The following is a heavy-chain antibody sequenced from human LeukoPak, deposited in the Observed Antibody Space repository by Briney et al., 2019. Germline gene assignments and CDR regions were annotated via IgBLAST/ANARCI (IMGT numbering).Heavy chain of an antibody. Sequence: GGSLRLSCAASGFTFSGYSMSWGREALGKGLEWVSSVSSLGDNTYSTDSVKGRFTISRENSQNTLCLQMNSLRAHDTAVYNSAARPPIIVAGPFAYWGQGTLVTVSS. D-gene: IGHD6-19*01. CDR1: GFTFSGYS. CDR2: VSSLGDNT. V-gene: IGHV3-23*01. J-gene: IGHJ4*02. CDR3: AARPPIIVAGPFAY.